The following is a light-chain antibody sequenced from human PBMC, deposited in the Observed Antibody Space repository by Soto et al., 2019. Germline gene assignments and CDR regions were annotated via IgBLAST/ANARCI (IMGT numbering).Light chain of an antibody. CDR2: EVS. Sequence: QSALTQPPSASGSPGQSVTISCTGTSSDVGGYNYVSWYQPHPGKAPKLLIYEVSKRPSGVPDRFSGSKSGNTASLTVSGLQAEDEADYYCSSYAGSNVVFGGGTQLTVL. CDR3: SSYAGSNVV. CDR1: SSDVGGYNY. V-gene: IGLV2-8*01. J-gene: IGLJ2*01.